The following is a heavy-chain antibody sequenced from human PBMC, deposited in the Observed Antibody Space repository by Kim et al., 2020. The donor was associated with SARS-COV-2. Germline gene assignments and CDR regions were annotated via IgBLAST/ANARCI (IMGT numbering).Heavy chain of an antibody. J-gene: IGHJ4*02. D-gene: IGHD3-22*01. V-gene: IGHV3-43*02. CDR2: ISGDGGST. Sequence: GGSLRLSCAASGFTFDDYAMHWVRQAPGKGLEWVSLISGDGGSTYYADSVKGRFTISRDNSKNSLYLQMNSLRTEDTALYYCAKDEFTYYYDSSGYYDYWGQGTLVTVSS. CDR3: AKDEFTYYYDSSGYYDY. CDR1: GFTFDDYA.